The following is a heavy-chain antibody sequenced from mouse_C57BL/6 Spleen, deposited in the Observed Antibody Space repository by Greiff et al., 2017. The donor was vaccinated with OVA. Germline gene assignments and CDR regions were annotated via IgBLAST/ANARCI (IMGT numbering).Heavy chain of an antibody. CDR2: ISYDGSN. J-gene: IGHJ1*03. CDR1: GYSITSGYY. V-gene: IGHV3-6*01. Sequence: EVKLQESGPGLVKPSQSLSLTCSVTGYSITSGYYWNWIRQFPGNKLEWMGYISYDGSNNYNPSLKNRISITPDTSKNQFFLKLNSVTTEDTATYYCARGSWKRWYFDDWGTGTTVTVSS. CDR3: ARGSWKRWYFDD.